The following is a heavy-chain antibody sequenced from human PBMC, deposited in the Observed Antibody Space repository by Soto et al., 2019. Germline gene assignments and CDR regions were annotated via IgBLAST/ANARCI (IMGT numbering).Heavy chain of an antibody. CDR2: IYPGDSDT. Sequence: ESLKISCKGSGYSFTSYWIGWVRQMPGKGLEWMGIIYPGDSDTRYSPSFQGQVTISADKSISTAYLQWSSLKASDTAMYYCARQPPSYYDFWSGYYTGWFDPWGQGTLVTVSS. D-gene: IGHD3-3*01. J-gene: IGHJ5*02. V-gene: IGHV5-51*01. CDR1: GYSFTSYW. CDR3: ARQPPSYYDFWSGYYTGWFDP.